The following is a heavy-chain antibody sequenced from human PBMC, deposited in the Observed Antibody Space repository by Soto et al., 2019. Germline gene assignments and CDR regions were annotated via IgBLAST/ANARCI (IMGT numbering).Heavy chain of an antibody. Sequence: ASVKVSCKASGYTFTSYGISWVRQAPGQGLEWMGWISAYNGNTNYAQKLQGRVTMTTDTSTSTAYMELRSLRSDDTAVHYCARDAPHYGSGSYYGMDVWGQGTTVTVSS. CDR1: GYTFTSYG. CDR2: ISAYNGNT. D-gene: IGHD3-10*01. J-gene: IGHJ6*02. CDR3: ARDAPHYGSGSYYGMDV. V-gene: IGHV1-18*04.